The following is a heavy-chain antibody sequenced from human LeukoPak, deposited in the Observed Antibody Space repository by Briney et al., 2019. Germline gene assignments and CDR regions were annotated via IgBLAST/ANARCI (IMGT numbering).Heavy chain of an antibody. Sequence: GGSLRLSCAASGVTLSTYAMSWARQAPGKGLEWVSAISGSGGRTYYADSVRGRFTISRDNFKNTLYLQMNSLRAEDTAIYYCAKAGPEFNWNDGGFFDYWGQGTLVTVSS. CDR1: GVTLSTYA. CDR2: ISGSGGRT. V-gene: IGHV3-23*01. J-gene: IGHJ4*02. CDR3: AKAGPEFNWNDGGFFDY. D-gene: IGHD1-20*01.